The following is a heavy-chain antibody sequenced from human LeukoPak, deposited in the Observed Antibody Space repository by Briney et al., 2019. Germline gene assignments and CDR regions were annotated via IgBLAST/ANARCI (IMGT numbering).Heavy chain of an antibody. J-gene: IGHJ4*02. V-gene: IGHV1-18*04. Sequence: ASVKVSCKASGYTFTGYYMHWVRQAPGQGLEWMGWISAYNGNTNYAQKLQGRVTMTTDTSTSTAYMELRSLRSDDTAVYYCARDQGYYDSKTGLDYWGQGTLVTVSS. CDR1: GYTFTGYY. CDR2: ISAYNGNT. D-gene: IGHD3-22*01. CDR3: ARDQGYYDSKTGLDY.